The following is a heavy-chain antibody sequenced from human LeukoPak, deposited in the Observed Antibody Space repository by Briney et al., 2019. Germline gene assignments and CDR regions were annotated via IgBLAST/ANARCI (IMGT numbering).Heavy chain of an antibody. V-gene: IGHV3-23*01. D-gene: IGHD3-10*01. J-gene: IGHJ4*02. CDR1: RFTFSSYA. CDR2: ISGSGGTT. CDR3: AKPGQLWFGDLTSDYFDY. Sequence: GGSLRLSCAASRFTFSSYAMSWVRQAPGKGLEWVSAISGSGGTTYYANSVKGRFTISRDNSKNTLYVQMNSLRAEDTAIYYCAKPGQLWFGDLTSDYFDYWGQGTLVTVSS.